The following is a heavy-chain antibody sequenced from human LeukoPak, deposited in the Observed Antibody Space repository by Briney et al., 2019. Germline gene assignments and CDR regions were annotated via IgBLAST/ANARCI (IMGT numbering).Heavy chain of an antibody. CDR3: ARDHELRYFDWLGAIDY. Sequence: ASVKVSCKASGYTFTGYYMHWVRQAPGQGLEWMGWINPNSGGTNYAQKFQGRVTMTRDTSISTAYMELSRLRSDDTAVYYCARDHELRYFDWLGAIDYWGQGTLVTVSS. CDR1: GYTFTGYY. CDR2: INPNSGGT. D-gene: IGHD3-9*01. J-gene: IGHJ4*02. V-gene: IGHV1-2*02.